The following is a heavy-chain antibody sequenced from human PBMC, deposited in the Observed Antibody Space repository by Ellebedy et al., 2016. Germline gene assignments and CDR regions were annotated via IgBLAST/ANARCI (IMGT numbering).Heavy chain of an antibody. CDR2: ISAYNGRT. D-gene: IGHD1-26*01. CDR3: ARGGWELSDINYYSDY. CDR1: GYTFTSYG. V-gene: IGHV1-18*01. Sequence: ASVKVSXKASGYTFTSYGISWVRQAPGQGLEWMGWISAYNGRTNYAQKLQGRVTMTTDTSTSTAYMELTSLTSDDTAVYYCARGGWELSDINYYSDYWGQGTPVTVSS. J-gene: IGHJ4*02.